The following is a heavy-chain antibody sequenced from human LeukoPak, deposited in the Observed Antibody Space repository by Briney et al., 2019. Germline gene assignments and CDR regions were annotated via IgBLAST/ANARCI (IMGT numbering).Heavy chain of an antibody. D-gene: IGHD4-17*01. J-gene: IGHJ5*02. CDR3: ARTLHDYGDYGWFDP. V-gene: IGHV3-53*01. CDR1: GFTVSSNY. Sequence: PGGSLRLSCAASGFTVSSNYMSWVRQAPGKGLEWVSVIYSGGSTYYADSVKGRFTISRDNSKNTLYLQMNSLRAEDTAVYYCARTLHDYGDYGWFDPWGQGTLVTVSS. CDR2: IYSGGST.